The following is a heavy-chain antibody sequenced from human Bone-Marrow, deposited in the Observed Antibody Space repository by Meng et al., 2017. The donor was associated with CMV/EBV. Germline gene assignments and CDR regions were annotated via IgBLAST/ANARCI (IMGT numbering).Heavy chain of an antibody. J-gene: IGHJ6*02. CDR2: INPSGGST. CDR1: GYTFTSYY. CDR3: ARVGYYYYGMDV. V-gene: IGHV1-46*01. Sequence: ASVKVSCKASGYTFTSYYMHWVRQAPGQGLEWMGIINPSGGSTSYAQKFQGRVTMTRNTSISTAYMELSSLRSEDTAVYYCARVGYYYYGMDVWGQGTTVTVSS.